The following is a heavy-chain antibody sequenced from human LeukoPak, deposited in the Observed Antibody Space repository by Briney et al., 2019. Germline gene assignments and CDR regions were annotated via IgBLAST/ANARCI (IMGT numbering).Heavy chain of an antibody. CDR1: GFTFSSYW. J-gene: IGHJ4*02. D-gene: IGHD6-19*01. CDR2: VNSDGSST. V-gene: IGHV3-74*01. Sequence: GGSLTLSCAASGFTFSSYWMHWLRQPPAKGLVWVSRVNSDGSSTTYADSVKARFTISRDNAKNTMYLQMNSLRAEDTAVYYCARGSTQYSSGWYGLDYWGQGTLVTVSS. CDR3: ARGSTQYSSGWYGLDY.